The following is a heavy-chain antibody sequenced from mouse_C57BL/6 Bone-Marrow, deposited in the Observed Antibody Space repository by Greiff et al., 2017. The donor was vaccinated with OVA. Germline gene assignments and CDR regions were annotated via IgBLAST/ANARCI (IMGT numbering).Heavy chain of an antibody. J-gene: IGHJ1*03. CDR2: IYPGNGDT. Sequence: QVQLKESGAELVRPGASVKMSCKASGYTFTSYNMHWVKQTPRQGLEWIGAIYPGNGDTSYNQKFKGKATLTVDKSSSTAYMQLSSLTSEDSAVYFCARWGSMQLRYEDWYFDVWGTGTTVTVSS. CDR3: ARWGSMQLRYEDWYFDV. V-gene: IGHV1-12*01. D-gene: IGHD2-12*01. CDR1: GYTFTSYN.